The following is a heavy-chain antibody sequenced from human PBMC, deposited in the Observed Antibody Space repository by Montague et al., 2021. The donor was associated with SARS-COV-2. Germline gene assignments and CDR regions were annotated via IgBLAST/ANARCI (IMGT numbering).Heavy chain of an antibody. V-gene: IGHV5-51*01. Sequence: QSGAEVKKPGESLKISCKGSGYTFTNYWIAWVRQMPGKGLEWMGIIDPSDDDTTYSPSFQGQVIISADKSITTAYLQWSSLEASDTAIYYCARKGDYYDLDVWGQGATVTVSS. CDR1: GYTFTNYW. J-gene: IGHJ6*02. CDR2: IDPSDDDT. CDR3: ARKGDYYDLDV.